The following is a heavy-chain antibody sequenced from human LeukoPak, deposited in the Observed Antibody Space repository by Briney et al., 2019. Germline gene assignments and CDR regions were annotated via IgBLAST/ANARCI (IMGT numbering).Heavy chain of an antibody. CDR1: GYTFTTYG. J-gene: IGHJ4*02. CDR2: INTYNGNT. Sequence: ASVKVSCKASGYTFTTYGISWVRQAPGQGLEWMGWINTYNGNTNYAQNLQGRVTMTTDTSTSTAYMELRSLRSDDTAVYYCARDLRVVGATLDYWGQGTLVTVSS. V-gene: IGHV1-18*01. D-gene: IGHD1-26*01. CDR3: ARDLRVVGATLDY.